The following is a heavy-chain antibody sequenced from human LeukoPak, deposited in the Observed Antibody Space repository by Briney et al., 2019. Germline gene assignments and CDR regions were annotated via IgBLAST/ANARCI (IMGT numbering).Heavy chain of an antibody. CDR2: IYYSGSI. CDR1: GGSISSYY. Sequence: SETLSLTGTVSGGSISSYYWSWIRQPPGKGLEWIGYIYYSGSINYNPSLKSRVTISVDTSKNQFSLKLSSVTAADTAVYYCARGSGWFLHWGQGTLVTVSS. V-gene: IGHV4-59*01. J-gene: IGHJ4*02. CDR3: ARGSGWFLH. D-gene: IGHD6-19*01.